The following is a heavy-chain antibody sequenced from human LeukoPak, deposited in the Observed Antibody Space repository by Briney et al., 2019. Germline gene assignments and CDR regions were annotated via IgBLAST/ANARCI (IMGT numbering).Heavy chain of an antibody. CDR3: AKDVSIAAAGFDY. J-gene: IGHJ4*02. V-gene: IGHV3-9*01. D-gene: IGHD6-13*01. Sequence: GGSLRLSCAASGFTFSSYAMSWVRQAPGKGLEWVSGISWNSGSIGYADSVKGRFTISRDNAKNSLYLQMNSLRAEDTALYYCAKDVSIAAAGFDYWGQGTLVTVSS. CDR2: ISWNSGSI. CDR1: GFTFSSYA.